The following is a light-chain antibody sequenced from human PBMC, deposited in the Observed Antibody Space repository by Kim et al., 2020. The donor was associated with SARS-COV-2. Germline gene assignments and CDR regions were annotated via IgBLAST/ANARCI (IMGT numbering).Light chain of an antibody. Sequence: GQKVTISCSGSSSNIGKNYVSWYQQLPKTAPKPLIYDNNERPSGIPDRFSGSKSGTSATLGITGLQTGDEADYYCGTWDSSLSAVVFGGGTQLTVL. J-gene: IGLJ2*01. CDR1: SSNIGKNY. V-gene: IGLV1-51*01. CDR3: GTWDSSLSAVV. CDR2: DNN.